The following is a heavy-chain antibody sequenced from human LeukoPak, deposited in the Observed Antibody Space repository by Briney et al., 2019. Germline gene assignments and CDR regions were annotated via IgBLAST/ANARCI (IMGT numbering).Heavy chain of an antibody. CDR3: ARIRWDLLIPSDY. J-gene: IGHJ4*02. Sequence: PGGSLRLSCAASGFIFSSYWMSWVRQAPGKGLEWVANIKQDGSEKYYVDSVKGRFTISRDNAKNSLYLQMSSLRAEDTAVYYCARIRWDLLIPSDYWGQGTLVTVSS. V-gene: IGHV3-7*03. CDR1: GFIFSSYW. CDR2: IKQDGSEK. D-gene: IGHD1-26*01.